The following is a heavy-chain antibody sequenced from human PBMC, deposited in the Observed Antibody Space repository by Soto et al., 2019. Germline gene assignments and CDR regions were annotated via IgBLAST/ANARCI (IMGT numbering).Heavy chain of an antibody. Sequence: QVQLVQSGAEVKKPGSSVKVSCKASGGTFSSYAISWVRQAPGQGLEWMGGIIPIFGTANYAQKFQGRVTXXAXEXXSTAYMELSSLRSEDTAVYYCAGVGMTHLGYGMDVWGQGTTVTVSS. CDR2: IIPIFGTA. CDR3: AGVGMTHLGYGMDV. CDR1: GGTFSSYA. J-gene: IGHJ6*02. D-gene: IGHD6-13*01. V-gene: IGHV1-69*12.